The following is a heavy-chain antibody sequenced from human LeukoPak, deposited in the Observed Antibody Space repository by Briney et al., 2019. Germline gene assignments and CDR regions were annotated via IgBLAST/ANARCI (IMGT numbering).Heavy chain of an antibody. CDR1: GGTFSSYA. CDR3: ARGYCSGGSCYSGLLVYFDY. V-gene: IGHV1-69*13. D-gene: IGHD2-15*01. J-gene: IGHJ4*02. CDR2: IIPIFGTA. Sequence: ASVKVSCKASGGTFSSYAISWVRQAPGQGLEWMGGIIPIFGTANYAQKFQGRVTITADESTSTAYMELSSLRSEDTAVYYCARGYCSGGSCYSGLLVYFDYWGQGTLVTVSS.